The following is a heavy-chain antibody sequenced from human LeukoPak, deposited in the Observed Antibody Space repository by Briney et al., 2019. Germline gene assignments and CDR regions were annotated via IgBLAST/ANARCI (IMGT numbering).Heavy chain of an antibody. CDR3: ARGRTYGPGSYWVGY. CDR2: FNPNSGGT. CDR1: GYTFTGYY. D-gene: IGHD3-10*01. V-gene: IGHV1-2*02. J-gene: IGHJ4*02. Sequence: ASVKVSCKASGYTFTGYYMHWVRQAPGQGLEWMGWFNPNSGGTNYAQKFQGRVTMTRDTSISTAYMELSRLRSDDTAVYYCARGRTYGPGSYWVGYWGQGTLVTVSS.